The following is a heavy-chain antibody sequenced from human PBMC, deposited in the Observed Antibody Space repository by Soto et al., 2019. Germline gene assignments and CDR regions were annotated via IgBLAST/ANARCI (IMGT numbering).Heavy chain of an antibody. CDR3: AHAPRYTTGRTLDY. Sequence: QITLKESGPTLMKPTQTLTLTCTFSGFSLSSNGVGVGWIRQPPGKALQWLAIIYWDDDKRYSPSLKSRLTTXKXTXXNQVLLTMTNMDPVDTATYYCAHAPRYTTGRTLDYWGPGTLVTVSS. CDR1: GFSLSSNGVG. V-gene: IGHV2-5*02. CDR2: IYWDDDK. D-gene: IGHD2-2*02. J-gene: IGHJ4*02.